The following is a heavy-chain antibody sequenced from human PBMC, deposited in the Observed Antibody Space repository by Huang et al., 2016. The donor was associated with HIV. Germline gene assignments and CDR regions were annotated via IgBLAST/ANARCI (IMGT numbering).Heavy chain of an antibody. CDR3: ASIDYYDTSGPQRGYFDN. V-gene: IGHV1-69*01. Sequence: QVQLVQSGAEVKKPGSSVKVSCKASGGTFSNFAIGWVRQAPGQGLEWMGRIIPIFGTANYAQKFQGRVTITADESTTTAYMELSSLRSEDTAVYYCASIDYYDTSGPQRGYFDNWGQGALVTVSS. CDR2: IIPIFGTA. D-gene: IGHD3-22*01. CDR1: GGTFSNFA. J-gene: IGHJ4*02.